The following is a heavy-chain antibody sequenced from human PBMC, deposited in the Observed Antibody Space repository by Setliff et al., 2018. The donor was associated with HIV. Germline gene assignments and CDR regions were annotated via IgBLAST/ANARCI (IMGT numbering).Heavy chain of an antibody. CDR2: INPNSGGT. CDR3: ARKPTGSPSDYWGICDISCRAGVGKVALAGYGDW. CDR1: GYSLTELS. V-gene: IGHV1-2*02. J-gene: IGHJ4*02. Sequence: ASVKVSCKVSGYSLTELSIHWVRQDPGQGLEWMGWINPNSGGTNYAQKFQGRVTMTRDTSISTAYMELSSLRSDDTALYYCARKPTGSPSDYWGICDISCRAGVGKVALAGYGDWWGQGTPVTVSS. D-gene: IGHD6-25*01.